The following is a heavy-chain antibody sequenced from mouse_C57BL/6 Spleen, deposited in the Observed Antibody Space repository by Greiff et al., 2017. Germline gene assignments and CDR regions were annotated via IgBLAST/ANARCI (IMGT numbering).Heavy chain of an antibody. D-gene: IGHD6-2*01. J-gene: IGHJ4*01. CDR3: ARQTDSLYAMDY. CDR2: ISSGGSYT. CDR1: GFTFSSYG. V-gene: IGHV5-6*01. Sequence: VQLKQSGGDLVKPGGSLKLSCAASGFTFSSYGMSWVRQTPDKRLEWVATISSGGSYTYYPDSVKGRFTISRDNAKNTLYLQMSSLKSEDTAMYYCARQTDSLYAMDYWGQGTSVTVSS.